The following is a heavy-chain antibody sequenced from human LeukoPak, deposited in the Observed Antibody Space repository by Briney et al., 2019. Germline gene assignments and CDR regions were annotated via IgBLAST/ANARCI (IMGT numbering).Heavy chain of an antibody. V-gene: IGHV4-59*01. CDR1: GGSISSYY. CDR2: IYYSGST. CDR3: ARGRSGWWFDY. D-gene: IGHD6-19*01. Sequence: SETLSLTCTVSGGSISSYYWSWIRQPPGQGLEWIGNIYYSGSTNYNPSLKSRVSISVDTSKNQFSLKLSSVSAADTAVYYCARGRSGWWFDYWGQGTLLTVSS. J-gene: IGHJ4*02.